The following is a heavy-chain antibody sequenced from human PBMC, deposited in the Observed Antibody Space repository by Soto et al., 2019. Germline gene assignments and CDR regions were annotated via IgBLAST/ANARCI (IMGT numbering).Heavy chain of an antibody. D-gene: IGHD3-10*01. V-gene: IGHV4-34*01. CDR1: GGSFSGYY. CDR2: INHSGST. J-gene: IGHJ6*02. CDR3: ARISPKYYYASGHPARLRRGRDSESHSYGMEV. Sequence: LSLTCAVYGGSFSGYYWSWIRQPPGKGLEWIGEINHSGSTNYNPSLKSRVTISVDTSKNQFSLKLSSVTAADTAVYYCARISPKYYYASGHPARLRRGRDSESHSYGMEVWGQRTTVTVSS.